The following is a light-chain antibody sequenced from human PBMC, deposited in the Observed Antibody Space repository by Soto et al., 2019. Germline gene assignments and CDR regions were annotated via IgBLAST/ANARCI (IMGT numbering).Light chain of an antibody. CDR3: QQYNNWPPAT. CDR2: DAS. CDR1: QTITNN. V-gene: IGKV3-15*01. Sequence: EIVMTQSPATLSVSPGERATLSCRASQTITNNLAWYQQKPGQAPRLLIYDASTRATGVPARFSGSGSGTEYTLPISSLQSEDFALYSCQQYNNWPPATFGQGTKVEIK. J-gene: IGKJ1*01.